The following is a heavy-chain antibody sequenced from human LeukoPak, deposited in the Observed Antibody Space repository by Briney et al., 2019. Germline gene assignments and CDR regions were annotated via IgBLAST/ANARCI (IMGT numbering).Heavy chain of an antibody. CDR1: GGSISSSSYS. D-gene: IGHD1-26*01. Sequence: PSETLSLTCTVSGGSISSSSYSWGWIRQPPGKGLEWIGSIYYSGSTFYNPSLKSRVIISVDTSKHQFSLKLSSVTAADTAVYYCARQGSGRSSDYWGQGTLVTVSS. CDR3: ARQGSGRSSDY. CDR2: IYYSGST. J-gene: IGHJ4*02. V-gene: IGHV4-39*01.